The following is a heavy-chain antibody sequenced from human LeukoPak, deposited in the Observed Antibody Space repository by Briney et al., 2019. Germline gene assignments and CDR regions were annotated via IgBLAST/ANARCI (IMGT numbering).Heavy chain of an antibody. CDR1: GGTFSSYA. Sequence: GASVKVSCKASGGTFSSYAISWVRQAPGQGLEWMGIINPSGGSTSYAQKFQGRVTMTRDTSTSTVYMELSSLRSEDTAVYYCARGSYRSGLHFDYWGQGTLVTVSS. CDR3: ARGSYRSGLHFDY. CDR2: INPSGGST. J-gene: IGHJ4*02. D-gene: IGHD3-22*01. V-gene: IGHV1-46*01.